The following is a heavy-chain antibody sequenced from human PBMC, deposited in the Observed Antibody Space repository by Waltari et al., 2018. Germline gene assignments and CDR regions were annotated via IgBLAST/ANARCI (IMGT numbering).Heavy chain of an antibody. CDR1: GDSVSSGSFH. J-gene: IGHJ3*02. V-gene: IGHV4-61*01. D-gene: IGHD3-10*01. Sequence: QVQLQESGPGLVKPSETLSLTCTVSGDSVSSGSFHWSWIRQPPRKGLEWIGFVYYTGSTKYNPSLKSRLTMSLDTSKNQFSLKLRSVTAADTAVYYCASPRMDRGVKRDDAFDIWGQGTMVTVSS. CDR3: ASPRMDRGVKRDDAFDI. CDR2: VYYTGST.